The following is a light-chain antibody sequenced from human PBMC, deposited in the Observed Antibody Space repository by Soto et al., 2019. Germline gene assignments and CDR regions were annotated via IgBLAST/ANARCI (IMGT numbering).Light chain of an antibody. V-gene: IGKV3-15*01. CDR2: GAS. CDR3: QQYNAWPSRT. Sequence: IVLTQSPAALSVSPGERATLSCRASQSVSTNLAWYQQKPGQPPRLLIYGASTRATGVPARFSGSGSGTECTLTISSMQSEDVAGDYCQQYNAWPSRTFGQGTKVEIK. CDR1: QSVSTN. J-gene: IGKJ2*02.